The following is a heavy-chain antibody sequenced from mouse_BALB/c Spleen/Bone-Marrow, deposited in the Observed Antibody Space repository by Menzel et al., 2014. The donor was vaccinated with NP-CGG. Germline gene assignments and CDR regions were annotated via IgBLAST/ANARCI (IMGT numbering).Heavy chain of an antibody. CDR2: ISSGGGST. J-gene: IGHJ1*01. CDR3: ARHKLGRWYVDV. D-gene: IGHD4-1*01. CDR1: GFAFSSYD. Sequence: EVKLVESGGGLVKPGGSLKLSCAVSGFAFSSYDMSWVRQTPEKRLEWVAYISSGGGSTYYPDIVKGRFTISRDNAKNTLYLQMSSLKSEDTAVYYCARHKLGRWYVDVWGAGTTVTVSS. V-gene: IGHV5-12-1*01.